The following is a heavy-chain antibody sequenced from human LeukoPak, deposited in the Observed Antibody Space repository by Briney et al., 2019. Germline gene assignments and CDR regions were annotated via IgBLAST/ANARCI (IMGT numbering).Heavy chain of an antibody. J-gene: IGHJ4*02. CDR2: IWYDASNK. V-gene: IGHV3-33*01. CDR3: ARDNVGGDYYFDY. Sequence: GRSLRLSCAASGISFRSYGMHWVRQAPGKGLKWVTFIWYDASNKYYAESVKGRFTISRDNAKNSLYLQMNSLRAEDTAVYYCARDNVGGDYYFDYWGQGTLVTVSS. D-gene: IGHD2-21*02. CDR1: GISFRSYG.